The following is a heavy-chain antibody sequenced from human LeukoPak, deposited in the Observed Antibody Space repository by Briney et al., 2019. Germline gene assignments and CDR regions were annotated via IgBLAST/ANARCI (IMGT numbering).Heavy chain of an antibody. J-gene: IGHJ4*02. CDR2: IIPIFGTA. V-gene: IGHV1-69*13. CDR3: ARERRGPYSGYEYAVFDY. D-gene: IGHD5-12*01. Sequence: SVKVSCKASGGTFSSYAISWVRQAPGQGLEWMGGIIPIFGTANYAQKFQGRVTITADESTSTAYMELSSLRSEDTAVYYCARERRGPYSGYEYAVFDYWGQGNLVTVSS. CDR1: GGTFSSYA.